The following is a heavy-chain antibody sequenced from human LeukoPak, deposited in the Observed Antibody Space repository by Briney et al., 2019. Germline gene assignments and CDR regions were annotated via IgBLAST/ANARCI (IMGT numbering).Heavy chain of an antibody. Sequence: GGSLRLSCAASGFTFDDYAMHWVRQAPGKGLEWVSGISWNSGSIGYADSVKGRFTISRDNAKNSLYLQMNGLRAEDMALYYCARGGYYGSGPMDVWGIGTTVTVSS. CDR1: GFTFDDYA. J-gene: IGHJ6*04. CDR2: ISWNSGSI. CDR3: ARGGYYGSGPMDV. D-gene: IGHD3-10*01. V-gene: IGHV3-9*03.